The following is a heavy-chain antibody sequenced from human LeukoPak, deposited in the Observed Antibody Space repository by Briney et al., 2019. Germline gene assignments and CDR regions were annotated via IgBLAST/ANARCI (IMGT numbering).Heavy chain of an antibody. V-gene: IGHV1-46*01. CDR1: GYTFTSHY. Sequence: EASVKVPCKASGYTFTSHYMHWVRQAPGQGLEWMGLINPSGSSTLYAQKFQGRVTMTRDMSTTTDYMELSSLRSEDTAVYYCARDNSVGDIAWWFDPWGQGTLVTVTS. CDR2: INPSGSST. CDR3: ARDNSVGDIAWWFDP. J-gene: IGHJ5*02. D-gene: IGHD3-16*02.